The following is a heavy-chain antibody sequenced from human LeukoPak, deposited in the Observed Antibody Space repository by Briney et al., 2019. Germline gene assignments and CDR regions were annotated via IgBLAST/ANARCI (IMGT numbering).Heavy chain of an antibody. Sequence: GGSLRLSCAASGFTFANDGLSWVRQAPGKGLDWVSAITGSGRSTYYADSVKGRFTISRDNSKNTLYLQMISLRAEDTAVYYCAKVSGRVYGDYDWGFDYWGQGTLVTVSS. CDR2: ITGSGRST. D-gene: IGHD4-17*01. CDR1: GFTFANDG. V-gene: IGHV3-23*01. CDR3: AKVSGRVYGDYDWGFDY. J-gene: IGHJ4*02.